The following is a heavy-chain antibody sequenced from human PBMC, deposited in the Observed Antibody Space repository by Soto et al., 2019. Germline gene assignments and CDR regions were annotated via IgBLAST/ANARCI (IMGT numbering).Heavy chain of an antibody. V-gene: IGHV3-30*18. CDR3: AKVGFSGTYSSDY. CDR2: ISHDGSNG. J-gene: IGHJ4*02. Sequence: VAVISHDGSNGYYADSVTGRFTISRDNSKNTLYLQMNSLRVEDTAVYYCAKVGFSGTYSSDYWGQGTLVTVSS. D-gene: IGHD1-26*01.